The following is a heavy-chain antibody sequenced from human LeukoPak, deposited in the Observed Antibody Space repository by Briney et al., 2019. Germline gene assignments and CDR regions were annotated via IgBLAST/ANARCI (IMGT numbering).Heavy chain of an antibody. J-gene: IGHJ4*02. Sequence: ASVKVSCKASGYTFTSYDINWVRQATGQGLEWMGWMNPNSGNTGYAQKFQGRVTMTRNTSISTVYMELSSLRSEDTAVYYCARGFPNYYDSSDYWGQGTLVTVSS. CDR3: ARGFPNYYDSSDY. CDR1: GYTFTSYD. D-gene: IGHD3-22*01. CDR2: MNPNSGNT. V-gene: IGHV1-8*01.